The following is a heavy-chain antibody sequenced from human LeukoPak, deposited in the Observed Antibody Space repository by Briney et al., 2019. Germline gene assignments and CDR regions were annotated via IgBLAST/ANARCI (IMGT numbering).Heavy chain of an antibody. J-gene: IGHJ4*02. D-gene: IGHD6-13*01. Sequence: ASVKVSCKASGYTFTGYYMHWVQQAPGKGLEWMGLVDPEDGETIYAEKFQGRVTITADTSTDTAYMELSSLRSEDTAVYYCATATTGYSSSWYGWGQGTLVTVSS. CDR1: GYTFTGYY. CDR2: VDPEDGET. CDR3: ATATTGYSSSWYG. V-gene: IGHV1-69-2*01.